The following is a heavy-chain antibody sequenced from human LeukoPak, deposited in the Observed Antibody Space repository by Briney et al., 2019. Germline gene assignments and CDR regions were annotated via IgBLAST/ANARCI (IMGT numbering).Heavy chain of an antibody. CDR1: GYTFTSYA. D-gene: IGHD3-22*01. CDR2: INAGNGNT. CDR3: ARSAYYDSSGYYHGAFDI. Sequence: ASVKVSCKASGYTFTSYAMHWVRQAPGQRLEWMGWINAGNGNTKYSQKFQGRVTITRDTSASTAYMELSSLRSEDTAVYYCARSAYYDSSGYYHGAFDIWGQGTMVTVSS. V-gene: IGHV1-3*01. J-gene: IGHJ3*02.